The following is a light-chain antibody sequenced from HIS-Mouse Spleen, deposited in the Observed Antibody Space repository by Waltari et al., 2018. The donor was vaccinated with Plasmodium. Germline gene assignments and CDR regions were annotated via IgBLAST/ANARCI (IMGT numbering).Light chain of an antibody. Sequence: SYELTQPPSVSVSPGQKARITCSGDALPKKYAYWYQQKSGQAPLLVIHEDSKRPSGIPERFSGSSSGTMATLTISGAQVEDEADYYCYSTDSSGNHRVFGGGTKLTVL. CDR1: ALPKKY. J-gene: IGLJ3*02. CDR3: YSTDSSGNHRV. V-gene: IGLV3-10*01. CDR2: EDS.